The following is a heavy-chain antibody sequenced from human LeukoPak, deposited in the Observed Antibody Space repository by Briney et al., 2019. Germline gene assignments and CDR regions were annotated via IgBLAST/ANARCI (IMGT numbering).Heavy chain of an antibody. D-gene: IGHD3-3*01. J-gene: IGHJ4*02. CDR3: ARRYYDFWSGIGYFDY. CDR2: IYYSGST. CDR1: GGSISSSSYY. V-gene: IGHV4-39*01. Sequence: KPSETLSLTCTVSGGSISSSSYYWGWIRQPPGKGLEWIGSIYYSGSTYYNPSLKSRVTISVDTSKNQFSLKPSSVTAADTAVYYCARRYYDFWSGIGYFDYWGQGTLVTVSS.